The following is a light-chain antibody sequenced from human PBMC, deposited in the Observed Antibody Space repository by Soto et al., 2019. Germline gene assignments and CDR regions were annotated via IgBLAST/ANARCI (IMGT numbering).Light chain of an antibody. J-gene: IGKJ4*01. V-gene: IGKV3-11*01. CDR1: QSVGNN. CDR2: EAS. Sequence: EIVLTQSPATLSLSPGERATLSCRASQSVGNNLAWYQQKPGQAPGLLIYEASTRATGIPARFSGSGSGTDLTITISSLEPEDFEVYYCQQHANWPLTFGGGTKVDIK. CDR3: QQHANWPLT.